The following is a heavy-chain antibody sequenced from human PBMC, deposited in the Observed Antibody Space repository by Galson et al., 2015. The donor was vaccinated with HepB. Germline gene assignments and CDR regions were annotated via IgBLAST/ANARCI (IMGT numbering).Heavy chain of an antibody. D-gene: IGHD2-15*01. J-gene: IGHJ5*02. CDR1: GYTFSSYS. CDR3: ARGALVAVVDATQKNWFAP. V-gene: IGHV1-18*01. CDR2: ISAYKRNT. Sequence: SVKVSCKASGYTFSSYSITWVRQAPGQGLEWMGWISAYKRNTEYARQLQGTVTMTTDTSTSTAYMELRSLRSDDTAVYYCARGALVAVVDATQKNWFAPWGQGTLVTVAS.